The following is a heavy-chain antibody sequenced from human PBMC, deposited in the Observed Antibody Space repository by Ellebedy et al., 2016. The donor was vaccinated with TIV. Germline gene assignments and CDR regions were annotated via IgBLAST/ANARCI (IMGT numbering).Heavy chain of an antibody. J-gene: IGHJ6*02. CDR2: ISYDASNK. Sequence: GESLKISCAASGFTFSSYGMHWVRQAPGKGLEWVAVISYDASNKYYADSVKGRFTISRDNSKNTLYLQMNSLRAEDTAVYYCAKDLTISRSYYYYYYGMDVWGQGTTVTVSS. D-gene: IGHD3-9*01. CDR3: AKDLTISRSYYYYYYGMDV. CDR1: GFTFSSYG. V-gene: IGHV3-30*18.